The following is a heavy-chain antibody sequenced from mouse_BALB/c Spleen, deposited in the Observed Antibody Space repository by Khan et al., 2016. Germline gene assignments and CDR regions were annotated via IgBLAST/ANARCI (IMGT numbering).Heavy chain of an antibody. CDR3: GRFGKLGYFDF. CDR2: ISYDNSTV. CDR1: GFTFSYFG. Sequence: EVELVESGGGLVQPGGSRKLSCAASGFTFSYFGMHWVRQAPEKGLEWVAFISYDNSTVYYADPVKGRFTISRDNPKNTLFLQMSSLRSADTAIYYCGRFGKLGYFDFWGAGTTVTVSS. J-gene: IGHJ1*01. D-gene: IGHD1-1*01. V-gene: IGHV5-17*02.